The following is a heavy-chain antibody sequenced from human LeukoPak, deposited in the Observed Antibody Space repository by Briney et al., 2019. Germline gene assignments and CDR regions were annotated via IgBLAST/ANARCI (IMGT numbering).Heavy chain of an antibody. J-gene: IGHJ5*02. V-gene: IGHV4-59*08. CDR3: ARRLPSGYYDFWSGSWARNWFDP. D-gene: IGHD3-3*01. CDR2: IYYSGDI. CDR1: GVSVSSYY. Sequence: SETLSLTCTVSGVSVSSYYWSWIRQPPGRGLEWIGYIYYSGDIKYNPSLRSRVTISVDTSKNQFSLKLSSVTAADTAVYYCARRLPSGYYDFWSGSWARNWFDPWGQGTLVTVSS.